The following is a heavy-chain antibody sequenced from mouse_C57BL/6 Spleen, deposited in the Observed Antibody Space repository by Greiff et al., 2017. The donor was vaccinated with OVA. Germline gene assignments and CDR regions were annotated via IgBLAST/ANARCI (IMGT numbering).Heavy chain of an antibody. J-gene: IGHJ2*01. CDR1: GYTFTSYW. CDR3: ARAPLDY. CDR2: IDPSDSYT. Sequence: VQLQQSGAELVMPGASVKLSCKASGYTFTSYWMHWVKQRPGQGLEWIGEIDPSDSYTNYNQKFKGKSTLTVDKSSSTAYMQLSSLTSEDSAVYYCARAPLDYWGQGTTLTVSS. V-gene: IGHV1-69*01.